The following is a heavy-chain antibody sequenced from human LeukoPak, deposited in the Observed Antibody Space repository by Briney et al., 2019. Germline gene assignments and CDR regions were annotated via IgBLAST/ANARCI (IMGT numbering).Heavy chain of an antibody. V-gene: IGHV3-7*05. CDR3: ASLLWNDYDTSGFDY. D-gene: IGHD3-22*01. CDR1: GFTFSSYW. Sequence: GGSLRLSCAASGFTFSSYWMSWVRQAPGKGLEWVANIRQDGNEKYYVDSVKGRFTISRDNAKNSLYLQMNSLRDEDTAVYYCASLLWNDYDTSGFDYWGQGTLVTVSS. CDR2: IRQDGNEK. J-gene: IGHJ4*02.